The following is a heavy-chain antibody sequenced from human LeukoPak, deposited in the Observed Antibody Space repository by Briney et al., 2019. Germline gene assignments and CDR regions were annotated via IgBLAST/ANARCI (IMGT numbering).Heavy chain of an antibody. V-gene: IGHV4-59*08. CDR3: ARAGGYSYGGWFDP. J-gene: IGHJ5*02. Sequence: SETLSLTCTVSGGSISSYYWSWIRQPPGKGLEWIGYIYYSGSTNYNPSLKSRVTISVDTSKNQFSLKLSSVTAADTAVYYCARAGGYSYGGWFDPWGQGTLVTVSS. CDR1: GGSISSYY. D-gene: IGHD5-18*01. CDR2: IYYSGST.